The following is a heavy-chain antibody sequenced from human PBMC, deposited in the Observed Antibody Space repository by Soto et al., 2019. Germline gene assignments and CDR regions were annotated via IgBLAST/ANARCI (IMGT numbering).Heavy chain of an antibody. CDR1: GGSIISYY. V-gene: IGHV4-59*01. J-gene: IGHJ6*02. Sequence: KTSETLSLTCTVSGGSIISYYWSWIRQPPGKGLEWIGYIYYSGSTNYNPSLKSRVTISVDTSKNQFSLKLSSVTAADTAVYYCAGTYYDFWSGYYYYYYGMDVWGQGTTVTVSS. CDR2: IYYSGST. D-gene: IGHD3-3*01. CDR3: AGTYYDFWSGYYYYYYGMDV.